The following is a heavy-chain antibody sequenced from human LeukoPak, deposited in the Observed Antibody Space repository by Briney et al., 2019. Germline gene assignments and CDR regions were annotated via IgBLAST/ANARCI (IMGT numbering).Heavy chain of an antibody. D-gene: IGHD6-13*01. V-gene: IGHV1-18*01. CDR2: ISAYNGNT. CDR3: ARDQSVRLLQTSSTYFKHVFAI. Sequence: ASVKVSCKTSGYTFTNYGISWVRQAPGLGLKWMGWISAYNGNTNYAQKVQGRVTMTTDTSTSTAYRELRSLRFDDTAVYYCARDQSVRLLQTSSTYFKHVFAIWGQGSMVTVSS. CDR1: GYTFTNYG. J-gene: IGHJ3*02.